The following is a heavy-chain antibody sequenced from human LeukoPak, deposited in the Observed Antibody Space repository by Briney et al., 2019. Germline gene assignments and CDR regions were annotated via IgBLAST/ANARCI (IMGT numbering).Heavy chain of an antibody. J-gene: IGHJ5*02. Sequence: GASVKVSCKASGYTFTSYGTSWVRQAPGQGLEWMGWISAYNGNTNYAQKLQGRVTMTTDTSTSTAYMELRSLRSDDTAVYYCARAGDKYYDFWSGYYGANNNWFDPRGQGTLVTVSS. CDR1: GYTFTSYG. V-gene: IGHV1-18*01. D-gene: IGHD3-3*01. CDR2: ISAYNGNT. CDR3: ARAGDKYYDFWSGYYGANNNWFDP.